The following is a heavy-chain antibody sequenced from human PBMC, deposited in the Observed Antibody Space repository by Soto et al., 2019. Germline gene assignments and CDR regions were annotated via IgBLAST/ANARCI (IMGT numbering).Heavy chain of an antibody. J-gene: IGHJ6*02. CDR3: ARDPRGYTYGVGYYHSGMDV. Sequence: SETLSLTCAVSGYSISSGYYWGWIRQPPGKGLEWIGSIYHSGSTYYNPSLKSRVTISVDTSKNQFSLKLSSVTAADTAVYYCARDPRGYTYGVGYYHSGMDVWGQGTTVTVSS. CDR2: IYHSGST. CDR1: GYSISSGYY. V-gene: IGHV4-38-2*02. D-gene: IGHD5-18*01.